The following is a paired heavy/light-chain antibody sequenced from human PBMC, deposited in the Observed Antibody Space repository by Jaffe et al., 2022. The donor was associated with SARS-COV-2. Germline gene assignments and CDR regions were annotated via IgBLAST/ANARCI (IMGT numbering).Heavy chain of an antibody. CDR2: LGHDGNDE. CDR1: GFTFSVYG. Sequence: QVQLVESGGGVVQPGKSLRLSCAASGFTFSVYGMHWVRQAPGKGPEWVAVLGHDGNDELYPDSVMGRFTVSRDNSKSTLYLQMNSLRTEDTAVYYCARDLGAGRYFDYWGQGTLVTVSS. CDR3: ARDLGAGRYFDY. J-gene: IGHJ4*02. V-gene: IGHV3-33*01. D-gene: IGHD3-16*01.
Light chain of an antibody. CDR2: AAS. CDR3: QQAYSFPRT. J-gene: IGKJ1*01. V-gene: IGKV1-12*01. Sequence: DIQMTQSPSSVSASVGDRVTITCRASQAITNWLAWYQQKSGKAPKLLIFAASSLQGGVPSRFSGSGSGTDFTLTISNLQPEDFATYYCQQAYSFPRTFGQGTKVEIK. CDR1: QAITNW.